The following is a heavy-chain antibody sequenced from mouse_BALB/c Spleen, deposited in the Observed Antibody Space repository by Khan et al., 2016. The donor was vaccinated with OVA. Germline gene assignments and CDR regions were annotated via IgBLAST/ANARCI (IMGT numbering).Heavy chain of an antibody. CDR3: ATSYFYGYYFDY. CDR1: GFTFTSYG. CDR2: ISSDSNTI. V-gene: IGHV5-17*02. Sequence: EVKLVESGGGLVQSGGSRKLSCAASGFTFTSYGMHWIRQAPEKGLEWVAYISSDSNTIYYADTVKGRFTISRDNPKKTLFLQMTSLRSGDTAMYFCATSYFYGYYFDYWGQGTTLTVSS. D-gene: IGHD1-1*01. J-gene: IGHJ2*01.